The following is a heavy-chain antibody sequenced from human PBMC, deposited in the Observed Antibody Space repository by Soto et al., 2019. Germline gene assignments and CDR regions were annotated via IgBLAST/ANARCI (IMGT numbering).Heavy chain of an antibody. V-gene: IGHV3-33*01. CDR3: AREEVGATTAYFDY. D-gene: IGHD1-26*01. CDR1: GFSLSIYG. Sequence: LRLSCAASGFSLSIYGMHWVRQAPGKGLEWVAVIWFDGSNKYYVDSVKGRFTISRDNSKNTLYLQMNSLRAEDSAVYHCAREEVGATTAYFDYWGQGTLVTVSS. J-gene: IGHJ4*02. CDR2: IWFDGSNK.